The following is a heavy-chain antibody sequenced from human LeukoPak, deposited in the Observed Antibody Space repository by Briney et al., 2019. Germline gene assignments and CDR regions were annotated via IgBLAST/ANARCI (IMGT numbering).Heavy chain of an antibody. Sequence: GGSLRLSCAASGFTFSSYAMSWVRQAPGKGLEWVSAISGSGGSTYYADSVKGRFTISRDNSKNTLYLQMKSLRAEDTAVYYCAKFPRHSSGFYYYYYYGMDVWGQGTTVTVSS. CDR1: GFTFSSYA. V-gene: IGHV3-23*01. J-gene: IGHJ6*02. CDR3: AKFPRHSSGFYYYYYYGMDV. D-gene: IGHD3-22*01. CDR2: ISGSGGST.